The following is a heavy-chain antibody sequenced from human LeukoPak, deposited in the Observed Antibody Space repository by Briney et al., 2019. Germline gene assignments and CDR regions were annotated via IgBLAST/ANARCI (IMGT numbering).Heavy chain of an antibody. D-gene: IGHD4-17*01. CDR2: NSGET. V-gene: IGHV3-66*03. CDR3: ARDRAVTQDWVEFDP. CDR1: GFIVSNYY. Sequence: GGSLRLSCAGSGFIVSNYYISWVRQAPGKGLEWVSLNSGETFYADSVKGRFTISRDNSKNTMYLQMNRLRVEDTAVYFCARDRAVTQDWVEFDPWGQGTLVTVSS. J-gene: IGHJ5*02.